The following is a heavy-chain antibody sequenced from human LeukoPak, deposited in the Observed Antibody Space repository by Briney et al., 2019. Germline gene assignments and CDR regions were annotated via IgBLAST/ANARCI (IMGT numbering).Heavy chain of an antibody. Sequence: GGSLRVSCAASGFTFSSYWMSWVRQAPGKGLEWVAHINQDGSEKYYVDSVKGRFTISRDNAKNSLYLQMNSLRAEDTAVYYCARVGSGWAFDYWGQGTLVTVSS. D-gene: IGHD6-19*01. CDR3: ARVGSGWAFDY. J-gene: IGHJ4*02. V-gene: IGHV3-7*01. CDR1: GFTFSSYW. CDR2: INQDGSEK.